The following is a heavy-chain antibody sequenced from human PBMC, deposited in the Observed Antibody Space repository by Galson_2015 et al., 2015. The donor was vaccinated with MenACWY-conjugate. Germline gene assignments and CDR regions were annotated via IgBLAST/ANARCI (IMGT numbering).Heavy chain of an antibody. CDR3: TRDRDVGGSRWWFDP. CDR2: IKCRTDGGTT. V-gene: IGHV3-15*01. J-gene: IGHJ5*02. D-gene: IGHD2-15*01. Sequence: SLRLSCATSGLTFSNVWMSWVRQAPGKGLEWVARIKCRTDGGTTDYATPVKVRFTILRDDSAKTLYLQMNSLKIEDTAMYFCTRDRDVGGSRWWFDPWGQGTLVTVSS. CDR1: GLTFSNVW.